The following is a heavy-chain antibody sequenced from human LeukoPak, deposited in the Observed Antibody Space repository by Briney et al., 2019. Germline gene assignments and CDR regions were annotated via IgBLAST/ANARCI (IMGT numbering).Heavy chain of an antibody. CDR2: ISWNSGSI. V-gene: IGHV3-9*03. J-gene: IGHJ4*02. CDR1: GFTFDDYA. CDR3: AKAAHSSGWYTTFDY. Sequence: GGSLRLSCAASGFTFDDYAMHWVRQAPGKGLEWVSGISWNSGSIGYADSVKGRFTISRDNAKNSLYLQMNSLRAEDMALYYCAKAAHSSGWYTTFDYWGQGTLVTVSS. D-gene: IGHD6-19*01.